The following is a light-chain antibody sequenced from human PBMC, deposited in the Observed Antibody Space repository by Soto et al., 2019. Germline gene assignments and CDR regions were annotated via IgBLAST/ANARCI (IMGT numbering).Light chain of an antibody. CDR1: QSIGSW. CDR2: KTS. J-gene: IGKJ2*02. V-gene: IGKV1-5*03. CDR3: QQYNSYCT. Sequence: DIKMTQSPFTLSASVGGRIIITCRASQSIGSWLAWYQQKPGKAPKILIYKTSSLESGVPSRFSGSGSGTEFALTISSLQPDDFATYYCQQYNSYCTFGQGTKLEIK.